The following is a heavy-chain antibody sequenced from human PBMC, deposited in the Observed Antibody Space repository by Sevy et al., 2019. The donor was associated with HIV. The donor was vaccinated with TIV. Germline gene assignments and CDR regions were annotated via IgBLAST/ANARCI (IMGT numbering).Heavy chain of an antibody. J-gene: IGHJ6*02. CDR1: EFTFSSYA. CDR2: ISYDGSNK. V-gene: IGHV3-30-3*01. CDR3: ARGRYYDFWSGYSGMDV. Sequence: GGSLRLSCAASEFTFSSYAMHWVRQAPGKGLEWVAVISYDGSNKYYADSVKGRFTISRDNSKNTLYLQMNSLRAEDTAVYYCARGRYYDFWSGYSGMDVWGQGTTVTVSS. D-gene: IGHD3-3*01.